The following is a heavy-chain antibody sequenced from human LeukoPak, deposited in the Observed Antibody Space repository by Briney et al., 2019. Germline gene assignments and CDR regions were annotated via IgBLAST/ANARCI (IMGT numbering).Heavy chain of an antibody. Sequence: GGSLRLSCAASGFTFSSYAMSWVRQAPGKGLEWVSAISGSGGSTYYADSVKGRFTISRDNSKNTLYLQMNSLRAEDTAVYYCAKDPHPYGSGLFYYFDYWGQGTLVTVSS. J-gene: IGHJ4*02. V-gene: IGHV3-23*01. CDR1: GFTFSSYA. D-gene: IGHD3-10*01. CDR2: ISGSGGST. CDR3: AKDPHPYGSGLFYYFDY.